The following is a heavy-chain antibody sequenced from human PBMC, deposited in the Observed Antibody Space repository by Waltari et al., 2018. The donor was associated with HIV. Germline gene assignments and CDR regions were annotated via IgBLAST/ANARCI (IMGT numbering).Heavy chain of an antibody. CDR3: ARDGRYSGYDHGMDV. CDR1: GGSISSYY. V-gene: IGHV4-59*01. CDR2: IYYSGST. D-gene: IGHD5-12*01. Sequence: QVQLQESGPGLVKPSETLSLTCTVSGGSISSYYWSWIRQPPGKGLEWIGYIYYSGSTNYNPSLKRRVTISVDTSKNQFSLKLSSVTAADTAVYYCARDGRYSGYDHGMDVWGQGTTVTVSS. J-gene: IGHJ6*02.